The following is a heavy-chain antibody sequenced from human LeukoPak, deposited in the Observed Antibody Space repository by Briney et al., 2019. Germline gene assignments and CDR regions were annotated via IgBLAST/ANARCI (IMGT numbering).Heavy chain of an antibody. D-gene: IGHD4-17*01. V-gene: IGHV4-34*01. CDR2: INHSGST. Sequence: PSETLSLTCAVYGVSFSGYYWIWIRQPPGKGLEWIGEINHSGSTNYNPSLKSRVTISVDTSKNQFSLKLSSVTAADTAVYYCASRDYGDYNWFDPWGQGTLVTVSS. J-gene: IGHJ5*02. CDR3: ASRDYGDYNWFDP. CDR1: GVSFSGYY.